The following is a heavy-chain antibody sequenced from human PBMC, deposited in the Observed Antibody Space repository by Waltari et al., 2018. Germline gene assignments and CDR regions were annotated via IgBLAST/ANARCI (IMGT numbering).Heavy chain of an antibody. CDR1: GYTFPSYY. Sequence: QVQLVQSGAEVKKPGASVKVSCKASGYTFPSYYMHWVRQAPGQGLEWMGIINPSGGSTSYAQKFQGRVTMTRDTSTSTVYMELSSLRSEDTAVYYCARGEWELLGDYGMDVWGQGTTVTVSS. J-gene: IGHJ6*02. CDR2: INPSGGST. V-gene: IGHV1-46*01. CDR3: ARGEWELLGDYGMDV. D-gene: IGHD1-26*01.